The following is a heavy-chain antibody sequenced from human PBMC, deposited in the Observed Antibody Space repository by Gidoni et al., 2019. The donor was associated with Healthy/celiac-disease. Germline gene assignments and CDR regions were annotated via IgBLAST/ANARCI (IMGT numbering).Heavy chain of an antibody. CDR2: IYYSGST. J-gene: IGHJ6*03. V-gene: IGHV4-39*01. Sequence: QLQLQESGPGLVKPSETLSLTCPVSGGSISSSSYYWGWIRQPPGKGLEWIGSIYYSGSTYYNPSLKSRVTISVDTSKNQFSLKLSSVTAADTAVYYCARHEGQLLGGYYYYYYMDVWGKGTTVTVSS. D-gene: IGHD2-2*01. CDR3: ARHEGQLLGGYYYYYYMDV. CDR1: GGSISSSSYY.